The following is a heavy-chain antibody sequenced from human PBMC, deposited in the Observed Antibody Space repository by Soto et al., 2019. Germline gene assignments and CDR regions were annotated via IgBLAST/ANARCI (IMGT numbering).Heavy chain of an antibody. J-gene: IGHJ5*02. CDR1: GYSFTSEG. Sequence: AALPVSCKASGYSFTSEGISSVRQAPGQGLEWMGWISAYNGNTNYAQKLQGRVTMTTDTSTSTAYMELRSLRSYDTAVYYCARESAVAALDTWGPGTLVTVSS. V-gene: IGHV1-18*01. CDR2: ISAYNGNT. D-gene: IGHD6-19*01. CDR3: ARESAVAALDT.